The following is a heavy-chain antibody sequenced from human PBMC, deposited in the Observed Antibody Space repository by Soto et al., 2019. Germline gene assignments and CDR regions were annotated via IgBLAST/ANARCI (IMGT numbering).Heavy chain of an antibody. CDR3: LRLSEGDHRGDV. V-gene: IGHV4-39*01. Sequence: QLYLQESGPGLVNPSKTLSLTCAVSGGSISGSSYWGWIRQPPGKGLEWIGTIHSSGTTYYDPSLRGRVTISLHPSRSQFSLRLTSVTAAETATYYCLRLSEGDHRGDVWGQGTTVTVSS. CDR2: IHSSGTT. CDR1: GGSISGSSY. D-gene: IGHD3-16*01. J-gene: IGHJ6*02.